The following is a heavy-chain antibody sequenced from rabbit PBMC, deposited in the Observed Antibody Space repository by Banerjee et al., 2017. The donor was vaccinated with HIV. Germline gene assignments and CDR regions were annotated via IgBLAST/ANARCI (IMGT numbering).Heavy chain of an antibody. CDR1: GFSFTFNYY. D-gene: IGHD1-1*01. J-gene: IGHJ4*01. CDR2: VYGGSSGIT. CDR3: ARVNAGSSGYPYYFDL. Sequence: QEQLVESGGGLVQPEGSLTLTCKASGFSFTFNYYMCWVRQAPGKGLEWIASVYGGSSGITYYASWAKGRFTISKTSSTTVTLQMTSLTAADTATYFCARVNAGSSGYPYYFDLWGQGTLVTVS. V-gene: IGHV1S45*01.